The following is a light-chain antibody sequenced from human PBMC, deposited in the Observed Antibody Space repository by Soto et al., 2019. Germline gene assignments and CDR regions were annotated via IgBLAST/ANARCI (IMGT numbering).Light chain of an antibody. V-gene: IGLV2-14*01. J-gene: IGLJ1*01. CDR1: SSDVGGYNY. CDR3: SSYTSSSSYV. Sequence: QSALTQPASVSGSPGQSITISCTGTSSDVGGYNYVSWYQQHPGKAPKLMIYDVSNRPSGVANRSSGSNSGNTASLTISGLQAEDEADYYCSSYTSSSSYVFGTGTKLTVL. CDR2: DVS.